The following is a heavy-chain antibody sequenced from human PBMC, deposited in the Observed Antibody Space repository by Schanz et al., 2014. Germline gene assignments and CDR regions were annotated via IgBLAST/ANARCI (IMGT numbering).Heavy chain of an antibody. Sequence: QVQLVQSGAEVKKPGASVKVSCKASGYTFTSDSMHWVRQAPGQGLEWMGMINPSGGSTTYAQKFQGRVTMSRDTSKSTVYMELSSLRADDTAVYYCARGGGPEDVFDIWGQGTILTVSS. CDR2: INPSGGST. V-gene: IGHV1-46*01. J-gene: IGHJ3*02. D-gene: IGHD5-12*01. CDR1: GYTFTSDS. CDR3: ARGGGPEDVFDI.